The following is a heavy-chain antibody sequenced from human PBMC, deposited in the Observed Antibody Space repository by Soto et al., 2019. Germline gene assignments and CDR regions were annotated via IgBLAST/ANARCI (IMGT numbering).Heavy chain of an antibody. J-gene: IGHJ6*04. CDR1: GGTFNNYP. CDR3: ARGRGYSGDDHYYYFDMDV. Sequence: ASVKVSCKASGGTFNNYPITWVRQAPGEGLEWMGGSIPIFGTASYAQKFQGRVTISVDESTSTAYMELSSLRSEDTAVYYCARGRGYSGDDHYYYFDMDVRGKGTTFTASS. D-gene: IGHD5-12*01. V-gene: IGHV1-69*13. CDR2: SIPIFGTA.